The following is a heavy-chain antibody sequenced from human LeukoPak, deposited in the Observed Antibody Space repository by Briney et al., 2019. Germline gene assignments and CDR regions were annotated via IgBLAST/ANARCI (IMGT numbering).Heavy chain of an antibody. CDR1: GFTFSIYA. V-gene: IGHV3-64*01. J-gene: IGHJ3*02. Sequence: GGSLRLSCAASGFTFSIYAMHWVRQAPGKGLEYVSAITTNGGGTYYANSVKGRFTISRDNSKNTLYLQMGRLRAEDMAVYYCARGGSSDTYGSGSYTHAFDIWGQGTMVTVSS. D-gene: IGHD3-10*01. CDR2: ITTNGGGT. CDR3: ARGGSSDTYGSGSYTHAFDI.